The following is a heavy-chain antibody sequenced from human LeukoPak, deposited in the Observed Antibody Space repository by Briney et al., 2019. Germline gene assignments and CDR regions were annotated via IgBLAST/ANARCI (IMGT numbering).Heavy chain of an antibody. Sequence: GGSLRLSCAASGFTFSNYWMHWVRQAPGRGLVWVSRINSDGSSTNYADSVKGRFTISRDNSKNTLYLQMNSLRAEDTAVYYCARDPGSSSWYYYYYMDVWGKGTTVTVSS. CDR1: GFTFSNYW. CDR3: ARDPGSSSWYYYYYMDV. J-gene: IGHJ6*03. V-gene: IGHV3-74*01. CDR2: INSDGSST. D-gene: IGHD6-13*01.